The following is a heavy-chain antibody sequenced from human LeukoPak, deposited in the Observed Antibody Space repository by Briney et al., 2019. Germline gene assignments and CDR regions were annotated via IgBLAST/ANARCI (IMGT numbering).Heavy chain of an antibody. J-gene: IGHJ6*03. CDR2: ISSSGSTI. D-gene: IGHD4-11*01. V-gene: IGHV3-48*03. Sequence: GGSLRLSCAASGFTFSSYEMNWVRQAPGKGLEWVSYISSSGSTIYYADSVEGRFTISRDNAKNSLYLQMNSLRAEDTAVYYCARGRVSSSTWHSTYYYYFYMDVWGKGTTVTVSS. CDR1: GFTFSSYE. CDR3: ARGRVSSSTWHSTYYYYFYMDV.